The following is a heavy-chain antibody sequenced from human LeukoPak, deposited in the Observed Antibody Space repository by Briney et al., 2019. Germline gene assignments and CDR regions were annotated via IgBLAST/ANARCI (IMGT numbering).Heavy chain of an antibody. J-gene: IGHJ4*02. CDR2: ISSSSSYI. Sequence: GGSLRLSCAASGFTFSSYSMNWVRQAPGKGLEWVSSISSSSSYIYYADSVKGRFTISRDNAKNSLYLQMNSLRAEDTAVYYCARGAVVVVPAAREGDFDYWGQGTLVTVSS. CDR3: ARGAVVVVPAAREGDFDY. CDR1: GFTFSSYS. D-gene: IGHD2-2*01. V-gene: IGHV3-21*01.